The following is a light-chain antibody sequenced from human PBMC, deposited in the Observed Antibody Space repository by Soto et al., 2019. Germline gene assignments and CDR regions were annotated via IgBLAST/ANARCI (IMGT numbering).Light chain of an antibody. V-gene: IGKV4-1*01. CDR3: QQYYTTPLT. J-gene: IGKJ4*01. Sequence: DIVMTQSPDSLAVSLGERATINCKSSQSVLYNSNNKNYLVWYQQKPGQPPKLLIYWASTRESGVPDRFSGSGSGTDFTLTISSLQAEDEAVYYCQQYYTTPLTFGGGTKVEIK. CDR2: WAS. CDR1: QSVLYNSNNKNY.